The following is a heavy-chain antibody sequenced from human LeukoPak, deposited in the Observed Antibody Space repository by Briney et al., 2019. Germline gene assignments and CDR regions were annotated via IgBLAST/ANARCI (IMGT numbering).Heavy chain of an antibody. CDR2: ISAYNGNT. D-gene: IGHD6-13*01. V-gene: IGHV1-18*04. CDR3: ARVAAAGTSPCRD. Sequence: ASVKVSCKASGYTFTSYDISWVRQAPGQGLEWMGWISAYNGNTNYAQKLQGRVTMTTDTSTSSAYMELRSLRSDDTAVYYCARVAAAGTSPCRDWGQGTLVTVSS. CDR1: GYTFTSYD. J-gene: IGHJ4*02.